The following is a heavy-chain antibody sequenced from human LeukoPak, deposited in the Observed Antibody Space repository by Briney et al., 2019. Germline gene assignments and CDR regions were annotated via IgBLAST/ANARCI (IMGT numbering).Heavy chain of an antibody. D-gene: IGHD2-2*01. Sequence: SETLSLTCTVSGGSISSSSYYWGWIRQPPGKGLEWIGYIYYSGSTNYNPSLKSRVTISIDTSKNQFSLRLTSVTAADTAVYYCGREGVFPSSWRNLDYWGPGTQVTVSS. CDR3: GREGVFPSSWRNLDY. J-gene: IGHJ4*02. CDR2: IYYSGST. CDR1: GGSISSSSYY. V-gene: IGHV4-61*01.